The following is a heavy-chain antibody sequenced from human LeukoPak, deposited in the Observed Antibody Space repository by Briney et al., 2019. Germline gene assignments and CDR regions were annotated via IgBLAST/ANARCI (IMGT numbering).Heavy chain of an antibody. J-gene: IGHJ4*02. D-gene: IGHD3-22*01. Sequence: GGSLRPSCAASGFTFSSYWMHWVRQAPGKGLVWVSRINSDGSSTSYADSVKGRFTISRDNAKNTLYLQMNSLRAEDTAVYYCVMGYYDTSGYLPFDYWGQGTLVTVSS. CDR3: VMGYYDTSGYLPFDY. CDR1: GFTFSSYW. V-gene: IGHV3-74*01. CDR2: INSDGSST.